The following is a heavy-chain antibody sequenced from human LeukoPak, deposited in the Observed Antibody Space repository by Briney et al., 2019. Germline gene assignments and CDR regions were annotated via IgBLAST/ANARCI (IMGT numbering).Heavy chain of an antibody. V-gene: IGHV4-34*01. D-gene: IGHD3-22*01. Sequence: SETLSLTCAVYGGSFSGYYWSWIRQPPGKGLEWIGEINHSGSTNYNPSLKSRVTISVDTSKNQFSLKLSSVTAADTAVYYCARAPPHVYYYDSSGYRWGQGTLVTVSS. CDR2: INHSGST. CDR3: ARAPPHVYYYDSSGYR. J-gene: IGHJ4*02. CDR1: GGSFSGYY.